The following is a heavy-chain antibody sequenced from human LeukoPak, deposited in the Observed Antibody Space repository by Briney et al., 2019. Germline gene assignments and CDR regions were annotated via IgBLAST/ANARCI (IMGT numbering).Heavy chain of an antibody. CDR2: VRAIFGKA. V-gene: IGHV1-69*05. D-gene: IGHD3-22*01. J-gene: IGHJ3*02. Sequence: SVKVSCKASGGTFSSYAISWVRQAPGHGLEWVGGVRAIFGKANYAQKFQGRVTITTDESTSTAYMELSSLGAEDTAGYYCASPWGDSSGYDAFDIWGQGTMVTVSS. CDR1: GGTFSSYA. CDR3: ASPWGDSSGYDAFDI.